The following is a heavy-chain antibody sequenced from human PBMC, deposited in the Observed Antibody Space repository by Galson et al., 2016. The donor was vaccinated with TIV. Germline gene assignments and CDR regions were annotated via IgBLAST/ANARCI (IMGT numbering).Heavy chain of an antibody. Sequence: SLRLSCAASEFIFSSYGFHWVRQTPGKGLEWVADIWYDGSKRDYADSVRGRFTTSRDDSKNTVYLQMKNVRTEDTALYFCARVRFCGGNTCFSYFDYWGQGILVTVSS. J-gene: IGHJ4*02. CDR3: ARVRFCGGNTCFSYFDY. D-gene: IGHD2-21*01. CDR1: EFIFSSYG. V-gene: IGHV3-33*01. CDR2: IWYDGSKR.